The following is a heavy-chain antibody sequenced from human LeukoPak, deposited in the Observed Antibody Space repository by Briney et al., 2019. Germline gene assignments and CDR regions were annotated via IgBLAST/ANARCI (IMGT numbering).Heavy chain of an antibody. J-gene: IGHJ4*02. CDR2: IKSKTDGGTT. CDR3: TTEGWLLTSQRYYFDY. CDR1: GFTLSKAW. V-gene: IGHV3-15*01. Sequence: PGGSLSLSCAASGFTLSKAWISWVRQAPGKGLGWVGRIKSKTDGGTTDYAAPVKARFTISRDDSKNTLYLQMNSLKTEETAVYYCTTEGWLLTSQRYYFDYWGEGTLVTVSS. D-gene: IGHD5-12*01.